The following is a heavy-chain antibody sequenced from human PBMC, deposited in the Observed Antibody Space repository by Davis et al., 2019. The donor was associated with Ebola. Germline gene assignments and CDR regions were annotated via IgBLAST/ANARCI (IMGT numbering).Heavy chain of an antibody. CDR1: GDSISSYY. CDR2: IYYSGRT. CDR3: ARATYDFWSAYPLYYAFDI. Sequence: SETLSLTCTVSGDSISSYYWSWLRQPPGKGLEWLGYIYYSGRTNYNPSLKSRVTISVDTSKNQFSLNLNSVTAADTAVYFCARATYDFWSAYPLYYAFDIWGQGRMVTVSS. D-gene: IGHD3-3*01. J-gene: IGHJ3*02. V-gene: IGHV4-59*08.